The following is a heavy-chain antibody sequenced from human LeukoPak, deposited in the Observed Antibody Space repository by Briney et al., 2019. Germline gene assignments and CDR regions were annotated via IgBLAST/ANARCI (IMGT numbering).Heavy chain of an antibody. J-gene: IGHJ4*02. CDR1: GFTFTSYG. V-gene: IGHV3-23*01. CDR3: AFGTVSQSFNH. CDR2: ISGSGGAT. D-gene: IGHD3-10*01. Sequence: GGSLRLSCAASGFTFTSYGIHWVRQAPGKGLEWVSAISGSGGATHYADSVKGRFTISRDNAKNSLFLQMHSLRAEDTAVYYCAFGTVSQSFNHWGQGTLVTVSS.